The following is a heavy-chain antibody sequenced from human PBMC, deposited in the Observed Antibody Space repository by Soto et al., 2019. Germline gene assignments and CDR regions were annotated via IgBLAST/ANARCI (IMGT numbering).Heavy chain of an antibody. J-gene: IGHJ4*02. CDR3: AKDIYDFWSGYFDY. Sequence: GGSLRLSCAASGFTFSSYGMHWVRQAPGKWLEWVAVISYDGSIKYYADSVKGRFTFSRDNSKNTLYLQMNSLRAEDTAVYYCAKDIYDFWSGYFDYWGQGTLVTVS. D-gene: IGHD3-3*01. V-gene: IGHV3-30*18. CDR2: ISYDGSIK. CDR1: GFTFSSYG.